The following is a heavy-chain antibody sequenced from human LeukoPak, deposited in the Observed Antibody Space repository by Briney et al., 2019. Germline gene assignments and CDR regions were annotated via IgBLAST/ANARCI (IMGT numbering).Heavy chain of an antibody. CDR1: GGSISSSSYY. Sequence: PSETLSLTCTVSGGSISSSSYYWGWIRQPPGKGLEWIGTIYYSGRTYYNPSLKSRLIISGDTSKSQFSLKLSSVTAADTAVYYCARISPSGYPDYWGQGTLVTVSS. CDR3: ARISPSGYPDY. J-gene: IGHJ4*02. CDR2: IYYSGRT. D-gene: IGHD3-22*01. V-gene: IGHV4-39*01.